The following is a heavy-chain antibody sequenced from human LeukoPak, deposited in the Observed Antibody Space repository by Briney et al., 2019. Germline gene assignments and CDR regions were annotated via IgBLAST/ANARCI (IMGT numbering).Heavy chain of an antibody. CDR1: GGSISSSSSYY. V-gene: IGHV4-39*07. CDR3: ARAAATLFNWFDP. D-gene: IGHD2-15*01. CDR2: IYYSGST. J-gene: IGHJ5*02. Sequence: SETLSLTCTVSGGSISSSSSYYWGWIRQPPGKGLEWIATIYYSGSTKYNPSLKSRVAMSVDTSKNQFSLKLSSVTAADTAVYYCARAAATLFNWFDPWGQGTLVTVSS.